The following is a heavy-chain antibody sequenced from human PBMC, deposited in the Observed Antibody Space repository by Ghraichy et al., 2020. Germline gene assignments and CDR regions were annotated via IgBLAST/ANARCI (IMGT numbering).Heavy chain of an antibody. J-gene: IGHJ4*02. CDR1: GFTFRTNA. D-gene: IGHD3-3*01. CDR2: ISYSGDGT. Sequence: GGSLRLSCAASGFTFRTNAMAWVRQAPGKGLEWVSAISYSGDGTYYADSVKGRFTISRDNSQNTLYLQMNSLRAEDTAVYYCVKDLRLGCWGQGTLVTVSS. V-gene: IGHV3-23*01. CDR3: VKDLRLGC.